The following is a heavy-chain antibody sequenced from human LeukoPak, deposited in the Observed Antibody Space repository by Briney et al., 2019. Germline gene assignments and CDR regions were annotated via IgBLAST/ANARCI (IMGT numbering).Heavy chain of an antibody. CDR1: GFTFSYYA. J-gene: IGHJ5*02. D-gene: IGHD5-18*01. V-gene: IGHV3-30-3*01. Sequence: GGSLRLSCAASGFTFSYYAMHWVRQAPGKGLEWVAVISYDGSNKYYADSVKGRFTISRDNSKNTLYLQMNSLRAEDTAVYYCAKDGGYSYGYGNWFDPWGQGTLVTVSS. CDR3: AKDGGYSYGYGNWFDP. CDR2: ISYDGSNK.